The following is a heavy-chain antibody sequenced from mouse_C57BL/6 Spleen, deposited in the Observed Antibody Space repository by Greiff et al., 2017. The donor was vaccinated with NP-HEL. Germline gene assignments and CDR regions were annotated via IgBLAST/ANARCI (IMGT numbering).Heavy chain of an antibody. D-gene: IGHD2-12*01. Sequence: EVKLMESGGGLVKPGGSLKLSCAASGFTFSSYAMSWVRQTPEKRLEWVATISDGGSYTYYPDNVKGRFTISRDNAKNNLYLQMSHLKSEDTAMYYCARDTSKGYFDVWGTGTTVTVSS. CDR3: ARDTSKGYFDV. CDR1: GFTFSSYA. J-gene: IGHJ1*03. CDR2: ISDGGSYT. V-gene: IGHV5-4*01.